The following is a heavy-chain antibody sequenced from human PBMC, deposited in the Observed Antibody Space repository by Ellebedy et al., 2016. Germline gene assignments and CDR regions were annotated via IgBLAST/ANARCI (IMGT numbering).Heavy chain of an antibody. CDR3: AREYFNSGSFDY. CDR2: INPSGGST. CDR1: RYTFTSYY. J-gene: IGHJ4*02. Sequence: ASVKVSXKASRYTFTSYYMHWVRQAPGQGLEWMGIINPSGGSTSYAQKFQGSVTMTRDTSANTAYMELHSLRSEDTAVYYCAREYFNSGSFDYWGQGTLVTVSS. D-gene: IGHD3-10*01. V-gene: IGHV1-46*01.